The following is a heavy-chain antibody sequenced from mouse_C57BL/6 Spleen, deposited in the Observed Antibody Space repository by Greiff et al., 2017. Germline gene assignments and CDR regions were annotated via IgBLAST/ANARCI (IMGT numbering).Heavy chain of an antibody. V-gene: IGHV1-80*01. J-gene: IGHJ1*03. Sequence: QVQLQQSGAELVKPGASVKISCKASGYAFSSYWMNWVKQRPGKGLEWIGQFYPGDGDTNYNGKFKGKATLTADKSSSPAYMQLSSLTSEDSAVYFGARGYGTPPYFDVWGTGTTVTVSS. D-gene: IGHD1-1*01. CDR2: FYPGDGDT. CDR3: ARGYGTPPYFDV. CDR1: GYAFSSYW.